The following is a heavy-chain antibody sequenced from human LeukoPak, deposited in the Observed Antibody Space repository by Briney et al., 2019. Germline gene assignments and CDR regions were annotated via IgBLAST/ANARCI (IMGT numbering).Heavy chain of an antibody. J-gene: IGHJ3*02. Sequence: PGGSLRLSCAASGFTFSSYSMNWVRQAPGKGLEWVSSISSSSSYIYYADSVKGRFTISRDNAKNSLYLQMNSLRAEDTAVYYCARYYDPTVGDAFDIWGQGTMVTVSP. CDR1: GFTFSSYS. D-gene: IGHD3-16*01. CDR2: ISSSSSYI. CDR3: ARYYDPTVGDAFDI. V-gene: IGHV3-21*01.